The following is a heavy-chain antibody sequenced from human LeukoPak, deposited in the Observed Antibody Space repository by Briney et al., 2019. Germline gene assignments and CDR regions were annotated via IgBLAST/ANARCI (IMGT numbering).Heavy chain of an antibody. J-gene: IGHJ4*02. V-gene: IGHV3-7*01. Sequence: GGSLRHSCVTSGVTLSASWMSWVRQAPGKGLEWVASINPDGSTRHHVDSVKGRFTISRDNAKKSLSLQMGALIAEDTAVYFCAKLLGTATRYDYWGLGTMVIVSS. D-gene: IGHD1-7*01. CDR3: AKLLGTATRYDY. CDR1: GVTLSASW. CDR2: INPDGSTR.